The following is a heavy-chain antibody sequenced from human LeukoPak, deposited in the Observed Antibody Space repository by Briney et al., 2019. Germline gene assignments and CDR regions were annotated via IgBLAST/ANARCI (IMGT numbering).Heavy chain of an antibody. CDR2: IYHSGST. Sequence: PSGTLSLTCAVSGGSISSSNWWSWVRQPPGKGLEWIGEIYHSGSTNYNPSLKSRVTISVDKSKNPFSLKLSSVTAADTAVYYCARDPSYPVTTRYFDYWGQGTLVTVSS. CDR3: ARDPSYPVTTRYFDY. CDR1: GGSISSSNW. J-gene: IGHJ4*02. V-gene: IGHV4-4*02. D-gene: IGHD4-17*01.